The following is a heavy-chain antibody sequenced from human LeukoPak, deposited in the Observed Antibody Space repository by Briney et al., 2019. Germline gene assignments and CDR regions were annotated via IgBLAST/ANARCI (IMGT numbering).Heavy chain of an antibody. V-gene: IGHV1-2*02. Sequence: ASVKVSCKASGYTFTGYYMHWVRQAPGQGLEWMGWINPNSDGTNYAQKFQGRVTMTRDTSISTAYMELSRLRSDDTAVYYCATDQYCSGGSCYSRKVNYYGMDVWGQGTTVTVSS. J-gene: IGHJ6*02. D-gene: IGHD2-15*01. CDR3: ATDQYCSGGSCYSRKVNYYGMDV. CDR1: GYTFTGYY. CDR2: INPNSDGT.